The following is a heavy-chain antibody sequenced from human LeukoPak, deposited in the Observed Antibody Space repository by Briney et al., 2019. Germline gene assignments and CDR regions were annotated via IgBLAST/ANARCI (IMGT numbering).Heavy chain of an antibody. CDR3: ARDNSGAYGD. V-gene: IGHV3-11*01. D-gene: IGHD1-26*01. Sequence: GGSLRLSCAASGFTFSDYYMMWIRQAPGKGLEWISYISDTATTIYYAASVKGRFTISRDNAKNLLFLQMNRLRVEDTAVYYCARDNSGAYGDSGEGTLVTVSS. CDR2: ISDTATTI. J-gene: IGHJ4*02. CDR1: GFTFSDYY.